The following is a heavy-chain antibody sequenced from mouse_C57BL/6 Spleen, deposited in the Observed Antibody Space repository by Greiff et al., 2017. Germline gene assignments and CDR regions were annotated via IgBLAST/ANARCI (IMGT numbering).Heavy chain of an antibody. CDR2: IRNKANNHAT. CDR3: TRPAIYYGNYGAWFAY. V-gene: IGHV6-6*01. J-gene: IGHJ3*01. Sequence: EVKVEESGGGLVQPGGSMKLSCAASGFTFSDAWMAWVRQSPEKGLEWVAEIRNKANNHATYYAESVKGRFTISRDDPKSSVYLQMNSLRAEDTGIYYCTRPAIYYGNYGAWFAYWGQGTLVTVSA. CDR1: GFTFSDAW. D-gene: IGHD2-1*01.